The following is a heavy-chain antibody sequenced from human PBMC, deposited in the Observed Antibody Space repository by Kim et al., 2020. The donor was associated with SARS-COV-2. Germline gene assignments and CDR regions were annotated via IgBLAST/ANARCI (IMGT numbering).Heavy chain of an antibody. J-gene: IGHJ5*02. CDR3: ARRDFTSGLYTSGREVDNWFDP. D-gene: IGHD6-19*01. CDR2: IDQDGGEK. CDR1: GFSFRSYR. Sequence: GGSLRLSCAASGFSFRSYRMSWVRQAPGKGLEWVANIDQDGGEKSYVDSLKGRFTISRDNAKDSVYLQMNSLRAEDTAVYYCARRDFTSGLYTSGREVDNWFDPWGQGTLVTVSP. V-gene: IGHV3-7*01.